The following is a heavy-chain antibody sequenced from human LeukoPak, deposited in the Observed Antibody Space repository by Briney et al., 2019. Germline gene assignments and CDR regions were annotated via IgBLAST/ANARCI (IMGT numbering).Heavy chain of an antibody. CDR3: ARGGGLDV. V-gene: IGHV3-7*03. CDR2: INHNGNEN. Sequence: GGSLRLSCAASGFTFSSYWMNWTRQAPGKGLKWVASINHNGNENYYVDSVKGRFTISRDNAKNSLYLQMSNLRAEDTAVYFCARGGGLDVWGQGATVTVSS. D-gene: IGHD3-16*01. J-gene: IGHJ6*02. CDR1: GFTFSSYW.